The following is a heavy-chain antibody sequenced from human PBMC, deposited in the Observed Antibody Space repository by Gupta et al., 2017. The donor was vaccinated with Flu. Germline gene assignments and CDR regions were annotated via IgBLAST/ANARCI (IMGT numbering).Heavy chain of an antibody. CDR3: ARGIKRPTIFGVVIISPLLYGMDV. Sequence: PGKGLEWVSSISSSSSYIYYADSVKGRFTISRDNAKNSLYLQMNSLRAEDTAVYYCARGIKRPTIFGVVIISPLLYGMDVWGQGTTVTVSS. J-gene: IGHJ6*02. D-gene: IGHD3-3*01. V-gene: IGHV3-21*01. CDR2: ISSSSSYI.